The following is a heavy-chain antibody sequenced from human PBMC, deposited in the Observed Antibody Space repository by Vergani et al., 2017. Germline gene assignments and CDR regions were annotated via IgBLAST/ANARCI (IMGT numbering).Heavy chain of an antibody. J-gene: IGHJ5*02. D-gene: IGHD3-10*01. CDR1: GFTFSSYA. CDR2: ISYDGSNK. Sequence: QVQLVESGGGVVQPGRSLRLSCAASGFTFSSYAMHWVRQAPGKGLEWVAVISYDGSNKDYADSVKGRFTISRDNSKNTLYLQMNSLRAEDTAVYYCARMGVVRGSRDPNWFDPWGQGTLVTVSS. CDR3: ARMGVVRGSRDPNWFDP. V-gene: IGHV3-30*01.